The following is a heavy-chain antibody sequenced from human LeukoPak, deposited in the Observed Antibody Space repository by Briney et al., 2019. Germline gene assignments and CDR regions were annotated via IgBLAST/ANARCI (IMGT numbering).Heavy chain of an antibody. CDR1: GYTFTGYH. Sequence: ASVKVSCKASGYTFTGYHMHWVRQAPGQGLEWMGWINPNSGGTNYAQKFQGRVTMTRDTSISTAYMELSRLRSDDTAVYYCHFHRDFWSGYYSDYWGQGTLVTVSS. J-gene: IGHJ4*02. CDR2: INPNSGGT. D-gene: IGHD3-3*01. V-gene: IGHV1-2*02. CDR3: HFHRDFWSGYYSDY.